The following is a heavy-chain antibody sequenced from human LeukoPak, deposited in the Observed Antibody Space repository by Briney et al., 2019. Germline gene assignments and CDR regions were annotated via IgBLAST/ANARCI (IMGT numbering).Heavy chain of an antibody. V-gene: IGHV1-69*13. J-gene: IGHJ6*04. Sequence: SVKVSCKASGGTFSSYAISWVRQAPGQGLEWMGGIIPIFGTANYAQKFQGRVTITADESTSTAYMELSSLRSEDTAVYYCARGGYSYGDYYYYGMDVWGKGTTVTVSS. CDR2: IIPIFGTA. CDR3: ARGGYSYGDYYYYGMDV. CDR1: GGTFSSYA. D-gene: IGHD5-18*01.